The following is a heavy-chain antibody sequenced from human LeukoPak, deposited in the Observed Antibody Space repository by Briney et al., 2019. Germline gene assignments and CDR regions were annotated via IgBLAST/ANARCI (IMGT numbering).Heavy chain of an antibody. J-gene: IGHJ6*02. Sequence: ASVKVSCKASGYTFTSYGISWVRQAPGQGLEWMGWISAYNGNTNYAQKLQGRVTMTTDTSTSTAYMELRSLRSDDTAVYYCASGTMVRGVITTGYYGMDVWGQETTVTVSS. CDR1: GYTFTSYG. CDR2: ISAYNGNT. V-gene: IGHV1-18*01. CDR3: ASGTMVRGVITTGYYGMDV. D-gene: IGHD3-10*01.